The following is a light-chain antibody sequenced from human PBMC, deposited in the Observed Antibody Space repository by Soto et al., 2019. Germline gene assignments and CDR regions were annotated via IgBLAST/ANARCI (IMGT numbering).Light chain of an antibody. J-gene: IGLJ1*01. CDR1: SSNIGSNY. V-gene: IGLV1-47*01. Sequence: QSLLTQPPSASGTPWQRVTISCSGSSSNIGSNYVYWYQQLPGTAPKLLIYRNNQRPSGVPDRFSGSKSGTSASLAISGLRSEDEADYYCAAWDDSLSGYVFGTGTKVTV. CDR2: RNN. CDR3: AAWDDSLSGYV.